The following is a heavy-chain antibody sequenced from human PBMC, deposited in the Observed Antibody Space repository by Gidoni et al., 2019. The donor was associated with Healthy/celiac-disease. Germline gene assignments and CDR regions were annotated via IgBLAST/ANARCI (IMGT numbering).Heavy chain of an antibody. CDR2: IIPIFGTA. CDR1: GGTFSSYA. J-gene: IGHJ5*02. CDR3: AREVRGALNWFDP. Sequence: QVSLVQSGAEVKKPGSSVKVSGKASGGTFSSYAFSWVRQAPGQGLEWMGGIIPIFGTANYAQKFQGRVTITADESTSTAYMELSSLRSEDTAVYYCAREVRGALNWFDPWGQGTLVTVSS. D-gene: IGHD3-10*01. V-gene: IGHV1-69*01.